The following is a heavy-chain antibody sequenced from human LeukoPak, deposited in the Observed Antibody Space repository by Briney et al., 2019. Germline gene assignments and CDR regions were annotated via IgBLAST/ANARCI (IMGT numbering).Heavy chain of an antibody. CDR2: INHDVSQR. D-gene: IGHD2/OR15-2a*01. CDR1: GFTFSSSW. J-gene: IGHJ4*02. V-gene: IGHV3-7*01. Sequence: PGGSLRLSCAASGFTFSSSWMSWVRQAPGKGLEWVATINHDVSQRYYVDSVKGRFTISRDNAKNSLYLQMNSLRAEDTAVYYCALTSHHDSTSGWGQGTLVTVSS. CDR3: ALTSHHDSTSG.